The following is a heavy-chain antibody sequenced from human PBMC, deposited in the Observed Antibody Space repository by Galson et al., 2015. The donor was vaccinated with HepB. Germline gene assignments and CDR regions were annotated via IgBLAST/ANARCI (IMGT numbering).Heavy chain of an antibody. CDR2: ISVDGSDQ. CDR3: AKPDPYGAFDI. V-gene: IGHV3-30*18. Sequence: SLRLSCAASGLSFSSFGMHWVRQAPGKGLEWVAVISVDGSDQYFVDSVKGRFTVSRDNSKNTLYLQMNNLRAEDTAVYYCAKPDPYGAFDIWGQGTRVTVSS. CDR1: GLSFSSFG. D-gene: IGHD2-8*01. J-gene: IGHJ3*02.